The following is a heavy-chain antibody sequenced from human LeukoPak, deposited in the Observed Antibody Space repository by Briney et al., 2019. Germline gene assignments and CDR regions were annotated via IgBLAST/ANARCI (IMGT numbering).Heavy chain of an antibody. CDR1: GFTFSSYS. CDR2: ISSSSSYI. Sequence: GGSLRLSCAASGFTFSSYSMNWVRQAPGKGLEWVSSISSSSSYIYYADSVKGRFTISRDNAKNSLYLQMNSLRAEDTAVYYCARSTFPFDSEIGYFDYWGQGTLVTVSS. CDR3: ARSTFPFDSEIGYFDY. J-gene: IGHJ4*02. V-gene: IGHV3-21*01. D-gene: IGHD3-9*01.